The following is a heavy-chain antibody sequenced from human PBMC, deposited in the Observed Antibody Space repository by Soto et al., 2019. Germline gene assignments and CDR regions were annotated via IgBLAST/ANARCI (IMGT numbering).Heavy chain of an antibody. CDR3: LSDVGGESLLYYLGY. Sequence: GGSLRLSCAASGFTFSSYSMNWVRQAPGKGLEWVAIISFDGSVKYYADSVKGRFSISRDNSKNTLYLQVNTLRTEDTAVYYCLSDVGGESLLYYLGYWGQGTLVTVSS. J-gene: IGHJ4*02. V-gene: IGHV3-30*03. CDR1: GFTFSSYS. D-gene: IGHD3-10*01. CDR2: ISFDGSVK.